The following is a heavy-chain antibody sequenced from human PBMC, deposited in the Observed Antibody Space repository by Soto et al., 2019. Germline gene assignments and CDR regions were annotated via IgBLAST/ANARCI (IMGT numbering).Heavy chain of an antibody. Sequence: ASVKVSCKASGYTFTSYYMHWVRQAPGQGLEWMGIINPSGGSTSYAQKFQGRVTMTRDTSTSTVYMELSSLRSEDTAVYYCARDRSAGYSSSWYVDPPPYFDYWGQGTLVTVSS. D-gene: IGHD6-13*01. J-gene: IGHJ4*02. CDR2: INPSGGST. CDR1: GYTFTSYY. CDR3: ARDRSAGYSSSWYVDPPPYFDY. V-gene: IGHV1-46*01.